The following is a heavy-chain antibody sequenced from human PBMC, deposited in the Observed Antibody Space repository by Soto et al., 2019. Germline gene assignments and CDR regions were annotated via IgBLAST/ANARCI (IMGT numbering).Heavy chain of an antibody. D-gene: IGHD3-22*01. Sequence: SETLSLTCAVSGGSISSSNWWSWVRQPPGKGLEWIGEIYHSGSTNYNPSLKSRVTISVDKSKNQFSLKLSSVTAADTAVYYCARTYYYDSSGYLDYWGQGTLVTVS. CDR1: GGSISSSNW. J-gene: IGHJ4*02. V-gene: IGHV4-4*02. CDR2: IYHSGST. CDR3: ARTYYYDSSGYLDY.